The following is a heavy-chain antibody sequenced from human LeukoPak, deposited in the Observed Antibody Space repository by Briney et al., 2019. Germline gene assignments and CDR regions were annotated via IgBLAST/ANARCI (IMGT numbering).Heavy chain of an antibody. Sequence: SETLSLTCAVSGYSISSGYYWGWIRQPPGKGLEWIGSIYHSGSTYYNPSLKSRVTISVDTSKNQFSLKLSSVTAADTAVYYCARLVGGYSYGFWFDPWGQGTLVTVSS. CDR3: ARLVGGYSYGFWFDP. V-gene: IGHV4-38-2*01. D-gene: IGHD5-18*01. CDR2: IYHSGST. J-gene: IGHJ5*02. CDR1: GYSISSGYY.